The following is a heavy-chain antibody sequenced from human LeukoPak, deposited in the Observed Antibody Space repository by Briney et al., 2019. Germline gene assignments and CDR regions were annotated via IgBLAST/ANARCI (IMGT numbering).Heavy chain of an antibody. CDR2: TYYRSKWNT. J-gene: IGHJ4*02. D-gene: IGHD2-21*02. Sequence: SQTLSLTCAISGDSVSSNSAAWNWIRQSPSRGLEWLGRTYYRSKWNTDYAMSVRSRITITTDTSKNQFSLQLNSVTPEDTAVYYCARDGVTASYFRDYWGQGTLATVSS. CDR3: ARDGVTASYFRDY. CDR1: GDSVSSNSAA. V-gene: IGHV6-1*01.